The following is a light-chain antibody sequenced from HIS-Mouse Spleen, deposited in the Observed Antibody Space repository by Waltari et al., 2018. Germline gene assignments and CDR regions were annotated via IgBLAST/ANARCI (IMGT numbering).Light chain of an antibody. CDR3: SSYTSSSFNVV. CDR1: SSDLCGYNY. V-gene: IGLV2-14*03. CDR2: DVS. J-gene: IGLJ2*01. Sequence: QSALTQPASVSGSPGQSITISCTGTSSDLCGYNYVSWYQQHPGKAPNLMIYDVSNRPSGVSNRFSGSKSGNTASLTISGLQAEDEADYYCSSYTSSSFNVVFGGGTKLTVL.